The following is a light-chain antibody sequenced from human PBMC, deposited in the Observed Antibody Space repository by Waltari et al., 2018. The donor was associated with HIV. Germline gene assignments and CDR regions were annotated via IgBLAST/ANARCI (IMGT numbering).Light chain of an antibody. Sequence: QSVLTQPPSASGTPGQRVTISCSGSRSNIGSNNVNWYQQLPGTAPKLVIYSNKQRPSGVPDRYSGSKSGTSASLAISGLQSEDEADYYCSAWDDNVNALFGGGTRLTVV. CDR3: SAWDDNVNAL. CDR1: RSNIGSNN. CDR2: SNK. V-gene: IGLV1-44*01. J-gene: IGLJ2*01.